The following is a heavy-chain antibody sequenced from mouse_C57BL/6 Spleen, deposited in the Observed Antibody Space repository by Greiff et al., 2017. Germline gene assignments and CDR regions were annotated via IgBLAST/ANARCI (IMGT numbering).Heavy chain of an antibody. J-gene: IGHJ2*01. CDR2: INPSSGYT. CDR3: ARSGGYYSFDY. CDR1: GYTFTSYW. V-gene: IGHV1-7*01. Sequence: VQLQQSGAELAKPGASVKLSCKASGYTFTSYWMHWVKQRPGQGLEWIGYINPSSGYTKYNQKFKDKATLTAYKSSSTAYMQLSSLTYEDSAVYYCARSGGYYSFDYWGQGTTLTVSS. D-gene: IGHD2-3*01.